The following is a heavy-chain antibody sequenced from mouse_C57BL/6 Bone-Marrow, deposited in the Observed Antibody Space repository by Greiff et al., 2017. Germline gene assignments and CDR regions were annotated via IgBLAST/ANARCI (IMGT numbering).Heavy chain of an antibody. J-gene: IGHJ4*01. CDR3: ARLDYSAMDS. Sequence: EVKLMESGGGLVKPGGSLKLSCAASGFTFSSYAMSWVRQTPGKRLEWVATISDGGSYTYYQDNVKGRFTISGDNAKNNLYLQMSHLKSEDSAMYYCARLDYSAMDSWGQGPSATVSS. V-gene: IGHV5-4*03. CDR1: GFTFSSYA. CDR2: ISDGGSYT.